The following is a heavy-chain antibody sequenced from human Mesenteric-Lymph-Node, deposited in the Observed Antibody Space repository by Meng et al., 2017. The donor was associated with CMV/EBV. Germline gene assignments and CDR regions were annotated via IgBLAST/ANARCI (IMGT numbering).Heavy chain of an antibody. J-gene: IGHJ2*01. CDR3: AKVSEDTAMVTYWYFDL. D-gene: IGHD5-18*01. V-gene: IGHV3-43*01. CDR2: ISWDGGST. CDR1: GFTFDDYT. Sequence: GESLKISCAASGFTFDDYTMHWVRQAPGKGLEWVSLISWDGGSTYYADSVKGRFTISRDNSKNTLYLQMNSLRAEDTAVYYCAKVSEDTAMVTYWYFDLWGRGTLVTVSS.